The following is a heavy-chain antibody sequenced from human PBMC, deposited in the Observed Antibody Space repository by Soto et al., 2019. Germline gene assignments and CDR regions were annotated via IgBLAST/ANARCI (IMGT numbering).Heavy chain of an antibody. V-gene: IGHV1-69*04. J-gene: IGHJ5*02. CDR3: ARDQETYYDFWSGSLGWFDP. CDR2: IIPILGIA. CDR1: GGTFSSYT. D-gene: IGHD3-3*01. Sequence: SVKVSCKSSGGTFSSYTISWVRQAPGQGLEWMGRIIPILGIANYAQKFQGRVTITADKSTSTAYMELSSLRSEDTAVYYCARDQETYYDFWSGSLGWFDPWGQGTLVTVSS.